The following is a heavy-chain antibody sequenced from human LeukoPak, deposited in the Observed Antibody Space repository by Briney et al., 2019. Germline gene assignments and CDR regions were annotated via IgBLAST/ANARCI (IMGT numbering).Heavy chain of an antibody. J-gene: IGHJ6*02. CDR2: INHSGST. Sequence: SETLSLTCAVYGGSFSGYYWSWIRQPPGKGLEWIGEINHSGSTNYNPSLKSRVTISVDTSKNQFSLKLSSVTAADTAVYYCARGKGGYYYYYDMDVWGQGTTVTVSS. V-gene: IGHV4-34*01. CDR3: ARGKGGYYYYYDMDV. CDR1: GGSFSGYY.